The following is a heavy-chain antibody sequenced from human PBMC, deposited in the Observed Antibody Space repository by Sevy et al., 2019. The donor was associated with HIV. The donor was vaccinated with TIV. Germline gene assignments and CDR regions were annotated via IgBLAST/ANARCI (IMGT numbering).Heavy chain of an antibody. CDR1: GFTFSSYW. CDR3: ARDRDSYGLGSFEY. D-gene: IGHD5-18*01. CDR2: IKQDGSEK. V-gene: IGHV3-7*01. J-gene: IGHJ4*02. Sequence: GGSLRLSCAASGFTFSSYWMSWVRQAPGKGLEWVANIKQDGSEKYYVDSVKGRFTISRDNAKNSLYLQMNSLRAEDTAVYYCARDRDSYGLGSFEYWGQGTLVTVSS.